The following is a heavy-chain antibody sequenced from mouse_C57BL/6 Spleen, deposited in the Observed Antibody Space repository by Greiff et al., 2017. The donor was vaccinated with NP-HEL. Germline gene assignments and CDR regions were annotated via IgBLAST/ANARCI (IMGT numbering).Heavy chain of an antibody. V-gene: IGHV1-55*01. Sequence: QVQLQQPGAELVKPGASVKISCKASGYTFTSYWITWVKQRPGQGLEWIGDIYPGSGSTNYNEKFKSKATLTVDTSSSTAYMQLSSLTSEDSAVYYCARGGYYSNYVGAMDYWGQGTSVTVSS. CDR3: ARGGYYSNYVGAMDY. CDR2: IYPGSGST. D-gene: IGHD2-5*01. CDR1: GYTFTSYW. J-gene: IGHJ4*01.